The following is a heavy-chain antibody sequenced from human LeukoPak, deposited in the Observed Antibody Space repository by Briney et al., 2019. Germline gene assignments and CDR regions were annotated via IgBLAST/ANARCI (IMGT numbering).Heavy chain of an antibody. D-gene: IGHD4-23*01. J-gene: IGHJ5*02. CDR1: GYTSTSYD. Sequence: ASVKVSCKASGYTSTSYDINWVRQATGQGLEWMGWMNPNSGNTGYAQKFQGRVTMTRNTSISTAYMELSSLRSEDTAVYYCARVRVYGGNSGFDPWGQGTLVTVSS. CDR3: ARVRVYGGNSGFDP. V-gene: IGHV1-8*01. CDR2: MNPNSGNT.